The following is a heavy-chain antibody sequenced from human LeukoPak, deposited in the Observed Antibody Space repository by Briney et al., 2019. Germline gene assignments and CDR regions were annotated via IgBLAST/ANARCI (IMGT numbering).Heavy chain of an antibody. CDR1: GGTFSSYA. D-gene: IGHD1-26*01. CDR3: AYGMEVGYFDY. V-gene: IGHV1-69*04. Sequence: ASVKVSCKASGGTFSSYAISWVRQAPRQGLEWMGRIIPILGIANYAQKFQGRVTITADKSTSTAYMELSSLRSEDTAVYYCAYGMEVGYFDYWGQGTLVTVSS. CDR2: IIPILGIA. J-gene: IGHJ4*02.